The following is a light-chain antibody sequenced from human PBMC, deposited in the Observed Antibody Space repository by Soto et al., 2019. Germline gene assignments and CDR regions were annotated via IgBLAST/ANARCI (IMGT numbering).Light chain of an antibody. Sequence: QSVLTQPPSVTGSPGQRVTISCSGGTSNIGGNTVTWYQQLPGAAPQLLIYSNNQRPSGVPDRFSGSKSGTSASLAISGLRSEDEADYYCAAWDDSLSGEVFGTGTKVTVL. CDR3: AAWDDSLSGEV. CDR1: TSNIGGNT. J-gene: IGLJ1*01. CDR2: SNN. V-gene: IGLV1-44*01.